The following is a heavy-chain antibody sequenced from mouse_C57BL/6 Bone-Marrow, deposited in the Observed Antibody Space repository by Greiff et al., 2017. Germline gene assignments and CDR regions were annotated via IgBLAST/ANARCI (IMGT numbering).Heavy chain of an antibody. CDR2: INPGSGGT. Sequence: VQVVESGAELVRPGTSVKVSCKASGYAFTNYLIEWVKQRPGQGLEWIGVINPGSGGTNYNEKFKGKATLTADKSSSTAYMQLSSLTSEDSAVYFCARSRNRDSWFAYWGQGTLVTVSA. CDR3: ARSRNRDSWFAY. D-gene: IGHD4-1*01. CDR1: GYAFTNYL. J-gene: IGHJ3*01. V-gene: IGHV1-54*01.